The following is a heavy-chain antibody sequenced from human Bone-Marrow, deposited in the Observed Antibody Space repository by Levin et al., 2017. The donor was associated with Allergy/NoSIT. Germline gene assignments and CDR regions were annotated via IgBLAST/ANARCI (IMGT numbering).Heavy chain of an antibody. V-gene: IGHV3-53*01. J-gene: IGHJ4*02. CDR2: IYSGGNT. Sequence: GGSLRLSCEASGFTVSSNYMSWVRQAPGKGLEWVSVIYSGGNTYYADSVKGRFTISRDNSRNTLYLQMNSLRAEDTAVYYCARGADVVAAAGDFDYWGQGTLVTVSS. D-gene: IGHD6-13*01. CDR3: ARGADVVAAAGDFDY. CDR1: GFTVSSNY.